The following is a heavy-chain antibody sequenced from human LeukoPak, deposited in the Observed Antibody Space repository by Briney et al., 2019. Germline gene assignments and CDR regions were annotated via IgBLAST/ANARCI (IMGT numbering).Heavy chain of an antibody. D-gene: IGHD3-22*01. CDR1: GYTFTSYY. CDR2: INPSGGST. Sequence: ASVKVSCKASGYTFTSYYMHWVRQAPGQGLEWMGIINPSGGSTSYAQKFQGRVTMTGDTSTSTVYMELSSLRSEDTAVYYCAAWYYYDSSGDAFDIWGQGTMVTVSS. CDR3: AAWYYYDSSGDAFDI. V-gene: IGHV1-46*01. J-gene: IGHJ3*02.